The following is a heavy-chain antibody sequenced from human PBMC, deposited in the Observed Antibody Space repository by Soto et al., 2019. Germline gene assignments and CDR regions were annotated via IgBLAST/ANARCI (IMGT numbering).Heavy chain of an antibody. CDR2: IHYTGST. J-gene: IGHJ6*02. V-gene: IGHV4-39*01. CDR1: GGSVTSSRYY. Sequence: PSETLSLTCTVSGGSVTSSRYYWGWIRQPPGKGLEWIGSIHYTGSTYYNPSLKSRLTISLDTSENKFSLKLSTMNAADTGVYFWACTNLLNYAMDVWGQGTAVNVSS. CDR3: ACTNLLNYAMDV. D-gene: IGHD1-7*01.